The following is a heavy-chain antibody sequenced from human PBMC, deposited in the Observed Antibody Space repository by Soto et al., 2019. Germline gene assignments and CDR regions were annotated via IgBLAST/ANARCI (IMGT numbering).Heavy chain of an antibody. D-gene: IGHD3-10*01. CDR2: ISSSGSTI. V-gene: IGHV3-11*01. Sequence: PGGSLRLSCAASGFTFSDYYMSWIRQAPGKGLEWVSYISSSGSTIYYADSVKGRFTISRDNAKNSLYLQMNSLRAEDTAVYYCARDNYYGSGSKAFDIWGQGTMVTVSS. J-gene: IGHJ3*02. CDR1: GFTFSDYY. CDR3: ARDNYYGSGSKAFDI.